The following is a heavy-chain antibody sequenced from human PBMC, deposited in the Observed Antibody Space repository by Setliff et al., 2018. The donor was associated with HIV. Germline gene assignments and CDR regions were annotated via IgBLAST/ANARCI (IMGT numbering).Heavy chain of an antibody. V-gene: IGHV1-18*01. Sequence: ASVKVSCKTSGFTFNHYGITWVRQAPGQGLEWMGWISAYNGDTKYSQTFQGRVTMTTDTSTATAFMELSSLRSEDTAVYYCARDREVIPNYYDSSGYPPTFDYWGQGTLVTVSS. D-gene: IGHD3-22*01. J-gene: IGHJ4*02. CDR3: ARDREVIPNYYDSSGYPPTFDY. CDR1: GFTFNHYG. CDR2: ISAYNGDT.